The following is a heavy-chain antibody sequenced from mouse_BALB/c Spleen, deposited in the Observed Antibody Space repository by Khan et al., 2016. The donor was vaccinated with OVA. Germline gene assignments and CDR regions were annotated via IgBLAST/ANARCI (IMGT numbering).Heavy chain of an antibody. CDR3: ERPAYGNIAY. CDR2: ISSDGDYT. J-gene: IGHJ3*01. Sequence: EVELVESGGGLVKPGGSLKLSCAASGFTFSTYAMSWVRQTPEKRLEWVATISSDGDYTYYPDNVTGRFTISRDNAKNILYLQMSSLRSEDTAMYYCERPAYGNIAYWGQGTLVTVSA. V-gene: IGHV5-9-3*01. CDR1: GFTFSTYA. D-gene: IGHD2-1*01.